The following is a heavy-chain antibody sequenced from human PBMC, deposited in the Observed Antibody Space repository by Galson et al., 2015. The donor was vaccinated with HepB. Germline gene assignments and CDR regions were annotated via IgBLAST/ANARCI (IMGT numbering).Heavy chain of an antibody. Sequence: SLRLSCAASGFTFSSYAMHWVRQAPGKGLEWVAVISYDGSNKYYADSVKGRFTISRDNSKNTLYLQMNSLRAEDTAVYYCARAPIQWLEYFQHWGQGTLVTVSS. J-gene: IGHJ1*01. V-gene: IGHV3-30*04. CDR2: ISYDGSNK. D-gene: IGHD6-19*01. CDR3: ARAPIQWLEYFQH. CDR1: GFTFSSYA.